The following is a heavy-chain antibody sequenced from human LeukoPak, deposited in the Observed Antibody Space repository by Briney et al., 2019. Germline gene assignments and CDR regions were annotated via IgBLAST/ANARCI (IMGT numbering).Heavy chain of an antibody. Sequence: GGSLRLSCAASGFTFSDYYMSWIRQAPGKGLEWVSYISSSGSTIYYADSVKGRFTISRDNAKNSLYLQMNSLRAEDTAVYYYARDLSHGASSGYYYEPPLGYWGQGTLVTVSS. CDR3: ARDLSHGASSGYYYEPPLGY. V-gene: IGHV3-11*04. CDR2: ISSSGSTI. J-gene: IGHJ4*02. CDR1: GFTFSDYY. D-gene: IGHD3-22*01.